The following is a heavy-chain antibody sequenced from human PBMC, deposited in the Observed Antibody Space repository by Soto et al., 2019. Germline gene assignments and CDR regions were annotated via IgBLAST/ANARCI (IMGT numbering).Heavy chain of an antibody. CDR1: GYTFTSYA. CDR3: ARENRGDGSGSYSAYYYYYMDV. J-gene: IGHJ6*03. V-gene: IGHV1-3*01. Sequence: ASVKVSCKASGYTFTSYAMHWARQAPGQRLEWMGWINAGNGNTKYSQKFQGRVTITRDTSASTAYMELSSLRSEDTAVYYCARENRGDGSGSYSAYYYYYMDVWGKGTTVTVSS. D-gene: IGHD3-10*01. CDR2: INAGNGNT.